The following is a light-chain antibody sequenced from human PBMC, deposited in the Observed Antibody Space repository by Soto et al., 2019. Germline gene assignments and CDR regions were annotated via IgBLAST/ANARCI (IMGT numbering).Light chain of an antibody. J-gene: IGLJ1*01. CDR3: CSYADNNTYV. CDR1: SSDVGSYNL. Sequence: QSVLTQPASVSGSPGQSITISCTGTSSDVGSYNLVSWYQQHPGKAPKLMIYEGSERPSGVSIRFSGSKSGNTASLTISGLQAEDEADYYCCSYADNNTYVFGTGTKVTVL. V-gene: IGLV2-23*01. CDR2: EGS.